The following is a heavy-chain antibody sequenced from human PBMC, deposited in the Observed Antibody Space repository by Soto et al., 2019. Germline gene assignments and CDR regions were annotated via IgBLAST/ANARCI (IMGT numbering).Heavy chain of an antibody. V-gene: IGHV3-23*01. CDR1: GFTFSSYA. CDR2: ISGSGGST. Sequence: EVQLLESGGGLVQPGGSLRLSCAASGFTFSSYAMSWVRQAPGKGLEWVSAISGSGGSTYYADSVKCRFTISRDSSKNTLYLQMNSLRAEDTAVYYCAKAVAAAGTGYFDYWGQGTLVTVSS. D-gene: IGHD6-13*01. J-gene: IGHJ4*02. CDR3: AKAVAAAGTGYFDY.